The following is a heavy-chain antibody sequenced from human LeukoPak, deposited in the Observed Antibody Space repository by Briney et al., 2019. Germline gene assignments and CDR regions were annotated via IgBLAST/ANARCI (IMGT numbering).Heavy chain of an antibody. CDR3: AREKLGYCSSTSCYSDYYYGMDV. V-gene: IGHV3-23*01. J-gene: IGHJ6*02. Sequence: PGGSLRLSCAASGFTFSSYAMSWVRQAPGKGLEWVSAISGSGGSTYYADSVKGRFTISRDNSKNTLYLQMNSLRAEDTAVYYCAREKLGYCSSTSCYSDYYYGMDVWGQGTTVTVSS. CDR2: ISGSGGST. D-gene: IGHD2-2*01. CDR1: GFTFSSYA.